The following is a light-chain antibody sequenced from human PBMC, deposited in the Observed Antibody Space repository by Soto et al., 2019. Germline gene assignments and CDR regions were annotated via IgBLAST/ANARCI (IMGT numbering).Light chain of an antibody. CDR2: EVS. Sequence: QSALTQPPSASGSPGQSVTISCTGTSSDVGAYSYVSWYQQHPGKAPKLMMYEVSKRPSGVPDRFSGSKSGNTASLTVSGLQAEDEADYCCSAYAGSNNVVVFGGGTKLTFL. CDR3: SAYAGSNNVVV. J-gene: IGLJ2*01. V-gene: IGLV2-8*01. CDR1: SSDVGAYSY.